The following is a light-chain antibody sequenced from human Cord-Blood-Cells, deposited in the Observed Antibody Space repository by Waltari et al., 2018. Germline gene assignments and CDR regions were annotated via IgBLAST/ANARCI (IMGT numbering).Light chain of an antibody. V-gene: IGLV2-23*01. Sequence: SALSQPAPVSRSPRQSLTLSCTGTSSAVGSDNLVSWYQQHPGKAPKLMIYEGSKRPSGVSNRFSGSKSGNTASLTISGLQAEDEADYYCCSYAGSSTNWVFGGGTKLTVL. CDR3: CSYAGSSTNWV. CDR2: EGS. CDR1: SSAVGSDNL. J-gene: IGLJ3*02.